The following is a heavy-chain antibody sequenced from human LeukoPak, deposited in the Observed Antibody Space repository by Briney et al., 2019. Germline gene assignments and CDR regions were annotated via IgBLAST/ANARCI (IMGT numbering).Heavy chain of an antibody. Sequence: PGRSLRLSCAASGFTFSSYGMHWVRQAPGKGLEWVAVIWYDGSNKYYADSMKGRFTISRDNSKNTLYLQMNSLRAEDTAVYYCARGVYWNYLYDYWGQGTLVTVSS. CDR2: IWYDGSNK. V-gene: IGHV3-33*01. J-gene: IGHJ4*02. D-gene: IGHD1-7*01. CDR1: GFTFSSYG. CDR3: ARGVYWNYLYDY.